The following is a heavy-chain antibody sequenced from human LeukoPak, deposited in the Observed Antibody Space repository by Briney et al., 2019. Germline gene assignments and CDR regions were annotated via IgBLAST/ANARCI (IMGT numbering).Heavy chain of an antibody. Sequence: GGSLRLSCAASGFTFSNYWMHWVRQAPGKGLVWVSRINTDGSTTSYVDSVKGRFTISRDNSKNTLYLQMNSLRAEDTAVYYCARWLSDKIDSNGYLDYWGREPWSPSPQ. V-gene: IGHV3-74*01. CDR2: INTDGSTT. CDR3: ARWLSDKIDSNGYLDY. CDR1: GFTFSNYW. D-gene: IGHD5-18*01. J-gene: IGHJ4*02.